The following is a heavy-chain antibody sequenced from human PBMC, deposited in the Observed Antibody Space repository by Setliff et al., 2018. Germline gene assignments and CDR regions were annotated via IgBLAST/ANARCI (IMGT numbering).Heavy chain of an antibody. V-gene: IGHV4-59*01. CDR3: ARDQVSWGYWYYFAS. CDR1: GGSISSYY. J-gene: IGHJ4*02. Sequence: PSETLSLTCTVSGGSISSYYWSWIRQPPEKGLEWIGCVCNTGRTIYNPFLKSRVSISVDTSKNQFSLKLSSVTAVDTAVYYCARDQVSWGYWYYFASGGQGTQVTVSS. D-gene: IGHD2-15*01. CDR2: VCNTGRT.